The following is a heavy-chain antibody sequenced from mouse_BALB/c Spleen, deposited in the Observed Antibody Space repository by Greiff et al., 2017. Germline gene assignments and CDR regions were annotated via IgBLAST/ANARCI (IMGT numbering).Heavy chain of an antibody. J-gene: IGHJ2*01. D-gene: IGHD1-1*01. V-gene: IGHV2-6-4*01. CDR2: IWGGGST. CDR1: GFSLSRYS. CDR3: ASSPTVVPHFDY. Sequence: QVQLKESGPGLVAPSQSLSITCTVSGFSLSRYSVHWVRQPPGKGLEWLGMIWGGGSTDYNSALKSRLSISKDNSKSQVFLKMNSLQTDDTAMYYCASSPTVVPHFDYWGQGTTLTVSS.